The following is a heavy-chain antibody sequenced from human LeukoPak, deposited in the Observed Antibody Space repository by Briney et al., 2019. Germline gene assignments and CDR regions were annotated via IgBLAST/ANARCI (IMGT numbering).Heavy chain of an antibody. D-gene: IGHD6-13*01. Sequence: ASVKVSCKASGYTFTSYGISWVRQAPGQGLEWMGWISAYNGNTNYAQKLQGRVTMTTDTSTSTAYMELRSLRSDDTAVYYCARVLAAAGTYYYYMDVWGKGTTVTISS. CDR1: GYTFTSYG. CDR3: ARVLAAAGTYYYYMDV. J-gene: IGHJ6*03. V-gene: IGHV1-18*01. CDR2: ISAYNGNT.